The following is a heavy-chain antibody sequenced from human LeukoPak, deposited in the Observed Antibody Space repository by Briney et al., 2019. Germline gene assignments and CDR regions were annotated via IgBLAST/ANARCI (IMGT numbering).Heavy chain of an antibody. D-gene: IGHD3-3*01. CDR2: IYYSGST. J-gene: IGHJ4*02. CDR3: ARGYYDFWSGYQN. CDR1: GGSISSYY. Sequence: SETQSLTCTVSGGSISSYYWSWIRQPPGKGLEWIGYIYYSGSTNCNPSLKSRVTISVDTSKNQFSLKLSSVTAADTAVYYCARGYYDFWSGYQNWGQGTLVTVSS. V-gene: IGHV4-59*01.